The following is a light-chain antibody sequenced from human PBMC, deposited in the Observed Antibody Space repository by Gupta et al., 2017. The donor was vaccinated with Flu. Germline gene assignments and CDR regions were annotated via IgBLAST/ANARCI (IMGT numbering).Light chain of an antibody. CDR1: QSFSSSF. CDR2: GAS. J-gene: IGKJ4*01. CDR3: QKYANSLT. Sequence: PGTLSLSAGERATLSCSASQSFSSSFLDRYQHRPAQAPRLLIYGASSSATRIPDRFSGTGSETDYTLTSIRREAEDFAVYYWQKYANSLTFGGGTKVEIK. V-gene: IGKV3-20*01.